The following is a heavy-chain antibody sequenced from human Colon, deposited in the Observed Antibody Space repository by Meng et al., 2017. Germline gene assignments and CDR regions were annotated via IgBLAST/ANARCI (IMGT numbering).Heavy chain of an antibody. J-gene: IGHJ4*02. D-gene: IGHD2-8*01. CDR1: GGSITTNNW. Sequence: QLQLQESGPGLVKPSGTLSLTCAVSGGSITTNNWWSWVRQPPGKGLEWIGEIHPSGGTNYNPSLKSRVTMSIDNSKRQFSLNLSSVTAADTAVYYCARGGGCVNSVCGSLDYWGQGTLVTVSS. V-gene: IGHV4-4*02. CDR2: IHPSGGT. CDR3: ARGGGCVNSVCGSLDY.